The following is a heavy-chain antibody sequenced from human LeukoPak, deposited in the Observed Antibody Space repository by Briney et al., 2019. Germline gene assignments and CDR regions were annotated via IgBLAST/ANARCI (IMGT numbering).Heavy chain of an antibody. J-gene: IGHJ4*02. V-gene: IGHV1-69*01. CDR1: GGTFSSYA. Sequence: GGSLRLSCAASGGTFSSYAISWVRQAPGQGLEWMGGIIPIFGTANYAQKFQGRVTITADESTSTAYMELSSLRSEDTAVYYCARPDLGYCSSTSCYKRGAFDYWGQGTLVTVSS. D-gene: IGHD2-2*02. CDR2: IIPIFGTA. CDR3: ARPDLGYCSSTSCYKRGAFDY.